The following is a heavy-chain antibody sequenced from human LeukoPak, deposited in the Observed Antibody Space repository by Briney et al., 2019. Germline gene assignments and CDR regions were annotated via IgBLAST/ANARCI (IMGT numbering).Heavy chain of an antibody. CDR2: IYHSGST. CDR1: GYSISSGYY. J-gene: IGHJ4*02. Sequence: PSETLSLTCTVSGYSISSGYYWGWIRQPPGKGLEWIGSIYHSGSTYYNPSLKSRVTISVDTSKNQFSLKLSSVTAADTAVYYCATGGDYYDSSGYYQNDYWGQGTLVTVSS. D-gene: IGHD3-22*01. CDR3: ATGGDYYDSSGYYQNDY. V-gene: IGHV4-38-2*02.